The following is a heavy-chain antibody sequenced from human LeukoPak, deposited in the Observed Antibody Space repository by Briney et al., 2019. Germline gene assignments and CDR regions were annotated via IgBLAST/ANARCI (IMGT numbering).Heavy chain of an antibody. D-gene: IGHD3-22*01. Sequence: ASVKVSCKASGGTFSSHAISWVRQAPGQGLEWMGGIIPIFGTANYAQKFQGRVTITTDESTSTAYMELSSLRSEDTAVYYCARDLYYYDSSGYFDYWGQGTLVTVSS. J-gene: IGHJ4*02. CDR3: ARDLYYYDSSGYFDY. CDR2: IIPIFGTA. CDR1: GGTFSSHA. V-gene: IGHV1-69*05.